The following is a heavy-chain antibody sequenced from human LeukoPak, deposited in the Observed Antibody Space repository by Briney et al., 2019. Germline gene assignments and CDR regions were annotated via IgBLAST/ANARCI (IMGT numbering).Heavy chain of an antibody. Sequence: TGGSLRLSCEVSGFTFTDYWMNWVRQAPGKGPEWVASIRQDGSEKNYVDSVKGRFTISRDNTKNSLSLQLNGLRAEDTAVYYCARDGTAAGLYFDLWGQGTLVTVSS. V-gene: IGHV3-7*01. D-gene: IGHD6-13*01. CDR3: ARDGTAAGLYFDL. J-gene: IGHJ4*01. CDR1: GFTFTDYW. CDR2: IRQDGSEK.